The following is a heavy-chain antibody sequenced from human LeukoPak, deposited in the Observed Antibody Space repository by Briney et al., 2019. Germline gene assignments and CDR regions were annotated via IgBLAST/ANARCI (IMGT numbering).Heavy chain of an antibody. CDR2: ISSSSSTI. Sequence: GGSLRLSCAASGFTFSSYSMNWVRQAPGKGLEWVSYISSSSSTIYYADAVKGRFTISRDHAKNSLYLQMNSLRAEDTAVYYCARDGSPMVRGVNTYWGQGTLVTVSS. D-gene: IGHD3-10*01. V-gene: IGHV3-48*01. CDR1: GFTFSSYS. J-gene: IGHJ4*02. CDR3: ARDGSPMVRGVNTY.